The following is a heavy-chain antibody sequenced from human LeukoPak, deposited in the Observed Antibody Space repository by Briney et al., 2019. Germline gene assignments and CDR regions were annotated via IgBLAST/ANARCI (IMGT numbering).Heavy chain of an antibody. CDR3: ARELDEGFDY. Sequence: GGSLRLSCVVSEFTFRSYWMSWVRQAPGKGLEWVANIKEDGSEKYYVDSVKGRFTISRDNAKNSLFLQMNSLRAEDTAVYYCARELDEGFDYWGQGALVTVSS. CDR1: EFTFRSYW. CDR2: IKEDGSEK. D-gene: IGHD3-9*01. J-gene: IGHJ4*02. V-gene: IGHV3-7*01.